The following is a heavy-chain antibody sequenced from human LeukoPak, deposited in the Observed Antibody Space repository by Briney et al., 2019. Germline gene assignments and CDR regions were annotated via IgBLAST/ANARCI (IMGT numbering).Heavy chain of an antibody. CDR2: VNQDGSET. V-gene: IGHV3-7*03. Sequence: PGGSLRLSCAASGFALSSHWMTWVRQVPGRGPEWVANVNQDGSETYYLDSAKGRFTISKDNAKNSLYLQMNSLRAEDTALYHCARNNGMDVWGQGTTVIVSS. CDR1: GFALSSHW. CDR3: ARNNGMDV. J-gene: IGHJ6*02.